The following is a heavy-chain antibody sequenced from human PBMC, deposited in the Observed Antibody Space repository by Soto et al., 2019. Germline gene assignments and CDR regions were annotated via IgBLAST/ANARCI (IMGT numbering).Heavy chain of an antibody. Sequence: LTLSCSASGCTVRGDTMNWVRQSQGKGLEWVSSISTTSTYIYYADSVKGRFTISRDNANNSLLLQMNDLRAEYTGVYYCTRDYIMDVWAQGTMLSVSS. CDR3: TRDYIMDV. CDR2: ISTTSTYI. V-gene: IGHV3-21*01. J-gene: IGHJ6*02. CDR1: GCTVRGDT. D-gene: IGHD2-2*02.